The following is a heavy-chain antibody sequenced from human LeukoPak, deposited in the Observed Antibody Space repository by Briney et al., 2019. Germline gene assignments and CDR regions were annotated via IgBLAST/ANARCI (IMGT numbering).Heavy chain of an antibody. J-gene: IGHJ4*02. CDR3: ARHTCGFWSGCYYFDY. Sequence: SETLSLTCTVSGGSISSYYWSWIRQPAGKGLGWIGRIYTSGSTNYNPSLKSRVTMSVDTSKNQFSRKLSSVTAADTAVYYCARHTCGFWSGCYYFDYWGQGTLVTVSS. D-gene: IGHD3-3*01. V-gene: IGHV4-4*07. CDR1: GGSISSYY. CDR2: IYTSGST.